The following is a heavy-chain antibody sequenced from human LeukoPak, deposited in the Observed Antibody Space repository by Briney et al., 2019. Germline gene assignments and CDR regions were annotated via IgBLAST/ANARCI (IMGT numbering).Heavy chain of an antibody. CDR3: ARGMTGWLQSNWFDP. V-gene: IGHV1-2*02. J-gene: IGHJ5*02. D-gene: IGHD5-24*01. Sequence: ASVKVSCKASGYTFTGYYMHWVRQAPGQGLEWMGWINPNSGGTNYAQKFQGRVTMTRDTSISTAYMELSRLRSDDTAVYYCARGMTGWLQSNWFDPWGQGTLVTVSS. CDR2: INPNSGGT. CDR1: GYTFTGYY.